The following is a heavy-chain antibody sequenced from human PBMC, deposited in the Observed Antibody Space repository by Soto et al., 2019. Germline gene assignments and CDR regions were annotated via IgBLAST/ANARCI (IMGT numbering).Heavy chain of an antibody. CDR1: GYTFTGYY. J-gene: IGHJ5*02. CDR3: ARGVKGDRGYSYRVPLLTWFDT. CDR2: INPNSGGT. Sequence: ASVKVSCKASGYTFTGYYMHWVRQAPGQGLEWMGWINPNSGGTNYAQKFQGWVTMTRDTSISTAYMELSRLRSDDTAVYYCARGVKGDRGYSYRVPLLTWFDTWGQGTLVTVSS. D-gene: IGHD5-18*01. V-gene: IGHV1-2*04.